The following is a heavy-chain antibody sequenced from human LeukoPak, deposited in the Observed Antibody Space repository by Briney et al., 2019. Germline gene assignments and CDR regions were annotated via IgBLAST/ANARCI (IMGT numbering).Heavy chain of an antibody. D-gene: IGHD6-13*01. CDR1: GLTFSSYS. Sequence: GGSLRLSRVVSGLTFSSYSMSWVRQAPGKGLEWVSGISASGGDTWYPDSVKGRFTISRDNSKNTLFLQMNSLRVEDTAMYYCAKDAAGPEYWGQGTRVTVSS. CDR2: ISASGGDT. CDR3: AKDAAGPEY. V-gene: IGHV3-23*01. J-gene: IGHJ4*02.